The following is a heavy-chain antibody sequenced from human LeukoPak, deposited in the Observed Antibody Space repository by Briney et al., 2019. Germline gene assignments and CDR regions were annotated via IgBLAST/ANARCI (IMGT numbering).Heavy chain of an antibody. CDR1: GFIFSSYA. V-gene: IGHV3-23*01. J-gene: IGHJ6*03. CDR3: AKLGGPYNWDYAGLNYMDV. Sequence: GGSLRLSCAASGFIFSSYAMTWVRQAPGKGLEWVSGISGSDANTYYADSVKGRFTISRDNSKDTLYLQMNSLRAEDTAIYYCAKLGGPYNWDYAGLNYMDVWGKGTTFTVSS. D-gene: IGHD1-7*01. CDR2: ISGSDANT.